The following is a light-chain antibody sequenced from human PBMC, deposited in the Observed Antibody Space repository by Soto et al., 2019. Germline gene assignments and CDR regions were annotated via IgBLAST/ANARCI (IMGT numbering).Light chain of an antibody. J-gene: IGLJ1*01. CDR3: CSYAGSSPYV. Sequence: QSALTQPASVSGSPGQSITISCTGTNSDVGSYFLVSWYQQHPGKAPKLMIYEGSKRPSGISNRFSGSKSGNAASLTISGVEAGDEAEYYCCSYAGSSPYVFGTGTKLTVL. V-gene: IGLV2-23*01. CDR1: NSDVGSYFL. CDR2: EGS.